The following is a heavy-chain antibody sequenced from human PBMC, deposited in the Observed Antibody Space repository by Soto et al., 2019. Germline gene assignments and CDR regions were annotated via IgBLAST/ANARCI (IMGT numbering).Heavy chain of an antibody. CDR3: ARFHEGAEPYDAFDI. J-gene: IGHJ3*02. V-gene: IGHV3-33*01. CDR1: GFTFSSYG. CDR2: IWYDGSNK. D-gene: IGHD1-26*01. Sequence: GGSLRLSCAASGFTFSSYGMHWVRQAPGKGLEWVAVIWYDGSNKYYADSVRGRFTISRDNSKNTLYLQMNSLRAEDTAVYYCARFHEGAEPYDAFDIWGQGTMVTVSS.